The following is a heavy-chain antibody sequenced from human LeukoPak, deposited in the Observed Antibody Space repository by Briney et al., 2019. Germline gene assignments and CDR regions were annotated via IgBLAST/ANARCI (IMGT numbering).Heavy chain of an antibody. CDR1: GGSFSSYY. CDR2: IYTSGST. J-gene: IGHJ3*02. CDR3: ARESTYDSSGYYSPPHAFDI. V-gene: IGHV4-4*07. D-gene: IGHD3-22*01. Sequence: SETLSLTCAVYGGSFSSYYWSWIRQPAGKGLEWIGRIYTSGSTNYNPSLKSRVTISVDTSKNQFSLKLSSVTAADTAVYYCARESTYDSSGYYSPPHAFDIWGQGTMVTVSS.